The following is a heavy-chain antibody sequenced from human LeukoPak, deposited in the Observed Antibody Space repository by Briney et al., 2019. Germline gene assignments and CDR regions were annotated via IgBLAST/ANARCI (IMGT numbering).Heavy chain of an antibody. V-gene: IGHV3-30*18. CDR2: ISYDGSNK. CDR1: GFTFSSYG. J-gene: IGHJ6*02. D-gene: IGHD6-19*01. CDR3: AKVSIAVAQSYYYGMDV. Sequence: PGRSLRLSCAASGFTFSSYGMHWVRQAPGKGLEWVAVISYDGSNKYYADSVEGRFTISRDNSKNTLYLQMNSLRAEDTAVYYCAKVSIAVAQSYYYGMDVWGQGTTVTVSS.